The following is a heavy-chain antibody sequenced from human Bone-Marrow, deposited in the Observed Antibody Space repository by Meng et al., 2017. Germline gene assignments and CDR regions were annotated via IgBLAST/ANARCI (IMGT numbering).Heavy chain of an antibody. D-gene: IGHD3-16*02. CDR2: ISAYNGNT. V-gene: IGHV1-18*01. Sequence: ASVKVSCKASGYTFTSYGISWLRQAPGQGLEWMGWISAYNGNTNYAQKLQGRVTMTTDTSTSTAYIELRSLRSDDTAVYYCARERYDYVWGSYRYDAFDIWGQGTMVTVSS. J-gene: IGHJ3*02. CDR1: GYTFTSYG. CDR3: ARERYDYVWGSYRYDAFDI.